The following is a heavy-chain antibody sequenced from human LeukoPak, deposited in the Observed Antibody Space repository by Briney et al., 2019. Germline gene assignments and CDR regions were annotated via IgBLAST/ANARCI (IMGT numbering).Heavy chain of an antibody. V-gene: IGHV5-51*01. CDR1: GYSFTSYW. D-gene: IGHD6-13*01. CDR2: IYPGDSDT. J-gene: IGHJ3*02. Sequence: GESLKISCKGSGYSFTSYWIGWVRQMPGKGLEWMGIIYPGDSDTRYSPPFQGQVTISADKSISTAYLQWSSLKASDTAMYYCARQRRNGGIAASNDAFDIWGQGTMVTVSS. CDR3: ARQRRNGGIAASNDAFDI.